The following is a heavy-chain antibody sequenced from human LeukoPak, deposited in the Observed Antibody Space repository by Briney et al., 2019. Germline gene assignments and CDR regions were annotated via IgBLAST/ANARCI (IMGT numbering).Heavy chain of an antibody. CDR2: IASDGSST. J-gene: IGHJ4*02. V-gene: IGHV3-74*01. Sequence: PGGSLRLSCASSGFTLSSYWMNWVRQAPGKGLVWVSRIASDGSSTTYADPVKGRFSISRDNAKNTLYLQMNSMRVEDTAVYYWARGRPHGNDYGGQEPLAPVPS. CDR3: ARGRPHGNDY. CDR1: GFTLSSYW. D-gene: IGHD4-23*01.